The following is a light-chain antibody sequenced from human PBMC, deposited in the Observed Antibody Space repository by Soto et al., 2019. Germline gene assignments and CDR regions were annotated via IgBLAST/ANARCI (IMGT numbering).Light chain of an antibody. CDR1: SNDVGRYNF. V-gene: IGLV2-8*01. CDR2: EVT. J-gene: IGLJ1*01. Sequence: QSALTQPPSASGSPGQSVTICCTGTSNDVGRYNFVSWYQQHPGKAPKLIIYEVTKRPSGVPDRFSGSKSDNTASLAVSGLQAEDEADYYCSSFAGSNNFEVFGTGTKLTVL. CDR3: SSFAGSNNFEV.